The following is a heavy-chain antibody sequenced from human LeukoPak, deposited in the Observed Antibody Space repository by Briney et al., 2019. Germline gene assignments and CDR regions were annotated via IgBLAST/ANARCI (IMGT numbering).Heavy chain of an antibody. J-gene: IGHJ4*02. CDR1: GGSISSYC. CDR3: ARGAHYYDSSGYYYTVITDY. CDR2: IYTSGST. Sequence: SETLSLTCTVSGGSISSYCWSWIRQPAGKGLEWIGRIYTSGSTNYNPSLKSRVTMSVDTSKNQFSLKLSSVTAADTAVYYCARGAHYYDSSGYYYTVITDYWGQGTLVTVSS. D-gene: IGHD3-22*01. V-gene: IGHV4-4*07.